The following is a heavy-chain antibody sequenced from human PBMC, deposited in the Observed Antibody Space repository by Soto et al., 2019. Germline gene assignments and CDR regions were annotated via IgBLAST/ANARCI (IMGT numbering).Heavy chain of an antibody. Sequence: QVQLVQSGAEVKKPGASVKVSCKASGYTFTSYDINWVRQATGQGLEWMGWMNPNSGNTGYAQKFQGRVTMNRNTSISTAYMELSSLRSEDTAVYYCARGDRYSSGWYREGNGFDPWGQGTLVTVSS. CDR2: MNPNSGNT. J-gene: IGHJ5*02. D-gene: IGHD6-19*01. V-gene: IGHV1-8*01. CDR3: ARGDRYSSGWYREGNGFDP. CDR1: GYTFTSYD.